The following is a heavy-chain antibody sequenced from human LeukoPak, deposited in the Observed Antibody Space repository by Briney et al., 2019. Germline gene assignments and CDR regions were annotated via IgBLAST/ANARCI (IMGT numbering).Heavy chain of an antibody. V-gene: IGHV3-11*05. CDR3: ARGGTIAPDF. Sequence: PGGSLRLSCAASGFTFSDYYMSWFRQAPGKGLEWVSYITTSSYTKYADSVKGRFTISRDNAKNSLFLHMYSLRVEDTAVYYCARGGTIAPDFWGQGTLVTVSS. J-gene: IGHJ4*02. CDR1: GFTFSDYY. D-gene: IGHD2-8*01. CDR2: ITTSSYT.